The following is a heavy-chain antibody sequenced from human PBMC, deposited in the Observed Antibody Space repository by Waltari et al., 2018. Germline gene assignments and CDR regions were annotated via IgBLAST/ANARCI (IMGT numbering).Heavy chain of an antibody. CDR2: IYYSGST. CDR1: GGSISSYY. D-gene: IGHD3-10*01. J-gene: IGHJ5*02. Sequence: QVQLQESGPGLVKPSETLSLTCTVSGGSISSYYWSWIRQPPGKGLEWIGYIYYSGSTNYNPSLKRRVTISVDTSKNQFSLKLSSVTAADTAVYYCARTIGVIISAWFDPWGQGTLVTVSS. V-gene: IGHV4-59*01. CDR3: ARTIGVIISAWFDP.